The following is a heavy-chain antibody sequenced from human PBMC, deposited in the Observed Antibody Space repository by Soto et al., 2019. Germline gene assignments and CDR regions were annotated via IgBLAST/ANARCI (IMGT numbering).Heavy chain of an antibody. D-gene: IGHD2-15*01. CDR3: AKVSPIGYCSGGSCYPFGNFDY. Sequence: GGSLRLSCAASGFTFSSYAMSWVRQAPGKGLEWVSAISGSGGSTYYADSVKGRFTISRDNSKNTLYLQMNSLRAEDTAVYYCAKVSPIGYCSGGSCYPFGNFDYWGQGTLVTVSS. CDR2: ISGSGGST. CDR1: GFTFSSYA. V-gene: IGHV3-23*01. J-gene: IGHJ4*02.